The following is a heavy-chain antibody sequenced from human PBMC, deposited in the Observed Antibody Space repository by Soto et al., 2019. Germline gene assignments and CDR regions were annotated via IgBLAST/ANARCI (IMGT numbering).Heavy chain of an antibody. V-gene: IGHV1-46*01. D-gene: IGHD2-2*02. J-gene: IGHJ5*02. Sequence: ASVKVSCKASGYTFTSYYMYWVRQAPGQGLEWMGIINPSDGSTTYAQKFQGRVTMTRDTSTSTVYMQLSSLRSEDTAVYFCARSAHIVVVAAAITYGWFDTWGPGTLVTVSS. CDR3: ARSAHIVVVAAAITYGWFDT. CDR1: GYTFTSYY. CDR2: INPSDGST.